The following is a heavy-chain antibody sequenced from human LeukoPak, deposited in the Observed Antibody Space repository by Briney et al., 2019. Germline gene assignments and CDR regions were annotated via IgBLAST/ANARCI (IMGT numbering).Heavy chain of an antibody. CDR1: GYSISSGYY. Sequence: SETLSLTCTVSGYSISSGYYWGWIRQPPGKGLEWIGSIYHSGSTYYNPSLKSRVTISVDTSKNQFSLKLSSVTAADTAVYYCARGKKIGYSYGGNWLDPWGQGTLVTVSS. CDR2: IYHSGST. J-gene: IGHJ5*02. V-gene: IGHV4-38-2*02. D-gene: IGHD5-18*01. CDR3: ARGKKIGYSYGGNWLDP.